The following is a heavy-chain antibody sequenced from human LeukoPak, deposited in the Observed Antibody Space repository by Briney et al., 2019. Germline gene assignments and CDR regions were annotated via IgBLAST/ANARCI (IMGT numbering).Heavy chain of an antibody. D-gene: IGHD3-10*01. Sequence: PGGSLRLSCAASGFTFSSYGMNWVRQAPGKGLEWVSTLSGSGGSTYYADSVKGRFTISRDNSKNTLYLQMNSLRAEDTAVYYCAKRSPGAGVPIAYWGQGTLVTVSS. V-gene: IGHV3-23*01. CDR2: LSGSGGST. CDR1: GFTFSSYG. J-gene: IGHJ4*02. CDR3: AKRSPGAGVPIAY.